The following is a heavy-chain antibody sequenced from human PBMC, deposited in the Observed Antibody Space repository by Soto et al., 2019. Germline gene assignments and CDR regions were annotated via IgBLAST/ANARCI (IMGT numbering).Heavy chain of an antibody. CDR3: ASPRPPPGYCSGGSCYALWGMAV. D-gene: IGHD2-15*01. CDR1: GFTFSSYS. J-gene: IGHJ6*02. Sequence: EVQLVESGGGLGKPGGSLRLSCAAFGFTFSSYSMNWVRQAPGKGLEWVSSISSSSSYIYYADSVKGRFTISRDNAKNSLYLQMNSLRAEDTAVYYCASPRPPPGYCSGGSCYALWGMAVWGQGTTVTVSS. CDR2: ISSSSSYI. V-gene: IGHV3-21*01.